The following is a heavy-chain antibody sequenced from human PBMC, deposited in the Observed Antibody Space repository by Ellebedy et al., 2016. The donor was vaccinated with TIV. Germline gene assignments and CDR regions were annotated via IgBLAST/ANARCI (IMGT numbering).Heavy chain of an antibody. CDR3: AKGEWKLLVGYFDY. CDR1: GFTFSSYA. CDR2: ISYDGSEK. J-gene: IGHJ4*02. D-gene: IGHD1-26*01. V-gene: IGHV3-30-3*01. Sequence: GESLKISCTVSGFTFSSYAIHWVRLAPGKGLEWVTLISYDGSEKYNADSVKGRFTISRDNSKNTLYLQMNSLRAEDTAVYYCAKGEWKLLVGYFDYWGQGTLVTVSS.